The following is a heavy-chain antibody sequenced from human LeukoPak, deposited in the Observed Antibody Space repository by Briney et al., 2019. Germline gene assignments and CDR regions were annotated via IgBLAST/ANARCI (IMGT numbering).Heavy chain of an antibody. D-gene: IGHD6-19*01. V-gene: IGHV3-23*01. CDR3: AKAKSGWHLFDY. CDR2: ISGRGGIT. Sequence: PGGSLRLSCAASGFTFSSYAMSWVREAPGKGLEGVSGISGRGGITNTADYVKGRSNNSRDNSKNTLHLQMNSLRAEDTAVYYCAKAKSGWHLFDYWGQGTLVTVSS. J-gene: IGHJ4*02. CDR1: GFTFSSYA.